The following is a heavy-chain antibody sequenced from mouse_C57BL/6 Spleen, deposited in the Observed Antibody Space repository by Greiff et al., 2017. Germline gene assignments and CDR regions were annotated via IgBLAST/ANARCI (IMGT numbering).Heavy chain of an antibody. V-gene: IGHV1-72*01. J-gene: IGHJ2*01. Sequence: QVQLQQSGAELVKPGASVKLSCKASGYTFTSYWMHWVKQRPGRGLEWIGSIDPNSGGTNYNEKFKSKATLTVNKPSSTAYMQLSSLTSEDSAVYYCARPIDYYGAPMDYWGQGTTLTVSS. D-gene: IGHD1-2*01. CDR1: GYTFTSYW. CDR2: IDPNSGGT. CDR3: ARPIDYYGAPMDY.